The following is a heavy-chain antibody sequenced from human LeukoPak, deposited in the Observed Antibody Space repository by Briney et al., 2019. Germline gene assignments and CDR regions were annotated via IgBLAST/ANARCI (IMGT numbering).Heavy chain of an antibody. Sequence: GSLRLSCAASGFTFSDYYMSWIRQAPGKGLEWVSYISSSSSYTNYADSVKGRFTISRDNAKNSLYLQMNSLRAEDTAVYYCARDVSIPSYFDYWGQGTLVTVSS. V-gene: IGHV3-11*06. CDR3: ARDVSIPSYFDY. D-gene: IGHD4-11*01. CDR1: GFTFSDYY. CDR2: ISSSSSYT. J-gene: IGHJ4*02.